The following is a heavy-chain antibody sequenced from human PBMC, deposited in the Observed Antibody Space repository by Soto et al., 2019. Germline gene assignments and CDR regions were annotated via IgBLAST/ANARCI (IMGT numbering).Heavy chain of an antibody. D-gene: IGHD5-18*01. V-gene: IGHV1-18*01. CDR1: GYTFTSYG. CDR2: ISAYNGNT. J-gene: IGHJ4*02. CDR3: AIILEDLDTAMEEADY. Sequence: ASVKVSCKASGYTFTSYGISWVRQAPGQGLEWMGWISAYNGNTNYAQKLQGRVTMTTDTSTSTAYMELRSLRSDDTAVYYCAIILEDLDTAMEEADYWGQGTLVTVSS.